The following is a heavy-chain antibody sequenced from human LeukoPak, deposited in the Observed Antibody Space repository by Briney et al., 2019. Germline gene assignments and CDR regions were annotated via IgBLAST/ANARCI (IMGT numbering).Heavy chain of an antibody. CDR2: INPNRGGT. V-gene: IGHV1-2*02. CDR1: GYTFTRYY. D-gene: IGHD2-2*02. J-gene: IGHJ5*02. CDR3: ARDPPVVPAAIRGEIFRAP. Sequence: ASVKVSCKASGYTFTRYYMHWVRQAPGQGREGRGWINPNRGGTNDAQKFQGRGTIPRDTALSTAYLEPSRLRSDDTAVYYCARDPPVVPAAIRGEIFRAPWGQGTLVTVSS.